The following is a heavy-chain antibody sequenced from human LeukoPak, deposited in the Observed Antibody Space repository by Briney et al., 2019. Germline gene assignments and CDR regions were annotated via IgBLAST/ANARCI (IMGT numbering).Heavy chain of an antibody. J-gene: IGHJ4*02. D-gene: IGHD1-1*01. CDR3: AKGSRYNWNDHIDY. CDR1: GFTFSSYW. CDR2: INTDGSST. V-gene: IGHV3-74*01. Sequence: GGSLRLSCAASGFTFSSYWMHWVRQAPGKGLVWVSRINTDGSSTSYADSVKGRFTISRDNAKNTLYLQMNSLRAEDTAVYYCAKGSRYNWNDHIDYWGQGTLVTVSS.